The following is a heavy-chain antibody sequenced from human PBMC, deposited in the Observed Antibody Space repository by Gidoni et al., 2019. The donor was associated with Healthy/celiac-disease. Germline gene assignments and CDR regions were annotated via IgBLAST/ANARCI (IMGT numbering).Heavy chain of an antibody. CDR2: ISGGGGST. CDR3: AKVGGATTKPSRRYYFDY. D-gene: IGHD1-26*01. Sequence: EVQLLESGGGLVQPGGSLRLSCAASGFTFSSYAMSWVRQAPGKGLEWVSAISGGGGSTYYADSVKGRFTISRDNSKNTLYLQMNSLRAEDTAVYYCAKVGGATTKPSRRYYFDYWGQGTLVTVSS. J-gene: IGHJ4*02. CDR1: GFTFSSYA. V-gene: IGHV3-23*01.